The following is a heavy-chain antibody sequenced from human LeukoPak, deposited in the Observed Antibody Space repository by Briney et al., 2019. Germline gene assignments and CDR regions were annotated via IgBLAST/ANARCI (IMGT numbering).Heavy chain of an antibody. J-gene: IGHJ4*02. D-gene: IGHD5-18*01. CDR3: ARALDSRYTVMVFGY. CDR1: GFTFSSYA. V-gene: IGHV3-30-3*01. Sequence: AGGSLRLSCAASGFTFSSYAMHWVRQAPGKGLEWVAVISYDGSNKYYADSVKGRFTISRDNSKNTLYLQMNSLRAEDTAVYYCARALDSRYTVMVFGYWGQGTLVTVSS. CDR2: ISYDGSNK.